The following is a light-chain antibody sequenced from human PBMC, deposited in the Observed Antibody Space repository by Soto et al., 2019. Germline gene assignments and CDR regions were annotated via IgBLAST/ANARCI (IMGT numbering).Light chain of an antibody. V-gene: IGKV1-6*02. CDR3: LQDYNYPIT. CDR1: QGIRYD. CDR2: AAS. J-gene: IGKJ4*01. Sequence: AIEMTQSPSSLSASVGDRVTITCRASQGIRYDLGWYQQKPGKAPKVLIQAASSLQSGVPSRFSGSGSGTDFTLTISSLQPEDFATYSCLQDYNYPITFGGGTKVEIK.